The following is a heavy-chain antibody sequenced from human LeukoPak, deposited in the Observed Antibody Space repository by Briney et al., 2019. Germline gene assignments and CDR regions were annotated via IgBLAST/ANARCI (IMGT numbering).Heavy chain of an antibody. CDR1: GFTSSSYW. CDR2: IYSGGST. CDR3: ARDGGYYCDSSGLPI. D-gene: IGHD3-22*01. J-gene: IGHJ3*02. Sequence: GGSLRLSCAASGFTSSSYWMSWVRQAPGKGLEWVSVIYSGGSTYYADSVKGRFTISRDNSKNTLYLQMNSLRAEDTAVYYCARDGGYYCDSSGLPIWGQGTMVTVSS. V-gene: IGHV3-66*01.